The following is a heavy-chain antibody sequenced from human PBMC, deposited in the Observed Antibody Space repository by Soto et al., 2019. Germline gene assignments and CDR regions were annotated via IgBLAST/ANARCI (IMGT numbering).Heavy chain of an antibody. CDR2: IYYTGST. CDR1: GGSIIDYY. Sequence: SETLSLTFTVSGGSIIDYYWSWVRQPPGKGLEWVGYIYYTGSTNYNPSLKNRVTISEDTSKNQFSLKLTSVTAADTAVYYCARHYDFWSGYLDYWGQGTLVTVSS. V-gene: IGHV4-59*01. D-gene: IGHD3-3*01. J-gene: IGHJ4*02. CDR3: ARHYDFWSGYLDY.